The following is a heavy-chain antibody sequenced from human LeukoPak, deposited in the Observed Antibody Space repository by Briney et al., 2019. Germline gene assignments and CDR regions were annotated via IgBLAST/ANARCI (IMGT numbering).Heavy chain of an antibody. CDR2: IYGDGTT. D-gene: IGHD3-10*01. J-gene: IGHJ5*02. V-gene: IGHV3-66*02. Sequence: GALRLSCAASGFTVSNDYMAWVRQAPGRGLEWVSLIYGDGTTFYTDSVKGRFTISRDNFKNTLYLQMSSLRPEDTALYYCARDRAGAQSWVALDPWGQGTLVPVSS. CDR1: GFTVSNDY. CDR3: ARDRAGAQSWVALDP.